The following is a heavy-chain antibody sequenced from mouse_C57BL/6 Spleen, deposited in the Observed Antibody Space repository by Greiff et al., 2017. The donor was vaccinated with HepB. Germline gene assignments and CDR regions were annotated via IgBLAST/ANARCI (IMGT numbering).Heavy chain of an antibody. V-gene: IGHV1-53*01. CDR1: GYTFTSYW. CDR3: ARYYDYDLYYFDY. D-gene: IGHD2-4*01. J-gene: IGHJ2*01. CDR2: INPSNGGT. Sequence: QVHVKQSGTELVKPGASVKLSCKASGYTFTSYWMHWVKQRPGQGLEWIGNINPSNGGTNYNEKFKSKATLTVDKSSSTAYMQLSSLTSEDSAVYYCARYYDYDLYYFDYWGQGTTLTVSS.